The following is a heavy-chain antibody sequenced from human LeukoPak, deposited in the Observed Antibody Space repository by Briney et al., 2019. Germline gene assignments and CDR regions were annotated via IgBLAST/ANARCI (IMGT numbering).Heavy chain of an antibody. D-gene: IGHD3-3*01. V-gene: IGHV4-59*01. CDR2: IYYSGST. CDR3: AIVQNFWSGSPIDY. Sequence: SETLSLTCTVSGGSISSYYWSWIRQPPGKGLEWIGYIYYSGSTNYNPSLKSRVTISVDTSKNQFSLKLSSVTAADTAMYYCAIVQNFWSGSPIDYWGQGTLVTVSS. J-gene: IGHJ4*02. CDR1: GGSISSYY.